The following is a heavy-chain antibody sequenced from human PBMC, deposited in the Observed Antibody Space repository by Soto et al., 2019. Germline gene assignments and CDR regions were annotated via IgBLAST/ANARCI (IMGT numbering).Heavy chain of an antibody. D-gene: IGHD1-7*01. Sequence: GASVKVSCKASGYTFTNNVIHWVRQAPGQRLEWMGWINAANGNTKYSQKFQARVTLTRDTSASTAYMELSSLRYDDTAVYYCARDPIWTHNWNYARLNWFDPWGQGTLVTVSS. CDR3: ARDPIWTHNWNYARLNWFDP. CDR1: GYTFTNNV. CDR2: INAANGNT. J-gene: IGHJ5*02. V-gene: IGHV1-3*01.